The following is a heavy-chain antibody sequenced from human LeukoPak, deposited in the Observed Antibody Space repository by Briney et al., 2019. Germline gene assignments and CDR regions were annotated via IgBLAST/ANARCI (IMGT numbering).Heavy chain of an antibody. CDR3: ARSLTCSGGSCYFVDY. J-gene: IGHJ4*02. D-gene: IGHD2-15*01. V-gene: IGHV1-46*01. Sequence: GASVKVSCKASGYTFTSYYMHWVRQAPGQGPEWMGIIYPSDGSTIYAQKFQGRVTMTRDTSTSTVYMELSSLKSEDTAIYYCARSLTCSGGSCYFVDYWGQGTLVAVSS. CDR1: GYTFTSYY. CDR2: IYPSDGST.